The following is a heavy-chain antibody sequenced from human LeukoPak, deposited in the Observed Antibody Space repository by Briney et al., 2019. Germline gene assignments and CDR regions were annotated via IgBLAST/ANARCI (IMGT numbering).Heavy chain of an antibody. CDR3: ARSRVQLWFAAFDI. V-gene: IGHV3-33*01. CDR1: GFNFGIYG. CDR2: MWDDGTNE. J-gene: IGHJ3*02. D-gene: IGHD5-18*01. Sequence: GGSLRLSCTASGFNFGIYGMHWVRQAPGKGLEWVAVMWDDGTNEYYVESVKGRFTISRDNGKRTLYLQMNSLRAEDTAVYYCARSRVQLWFAAFDIWGQGTMVTVSS.